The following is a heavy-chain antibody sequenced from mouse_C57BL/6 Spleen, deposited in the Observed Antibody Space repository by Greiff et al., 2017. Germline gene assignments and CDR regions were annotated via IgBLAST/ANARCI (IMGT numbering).Heavy chain of an antibody. V-gene: IGHV1-18*01. CDR1: GYTFTDYN. CDR2: INPNNGGT. Sequence: VQLQQSGPELVKPGASVKIPCKASGYTFTDYNMDWVKQSHGKSLEWIGDINPNNGGTIYNQKFKGKATLTVDKSSSTAYMQLSSLTSEDSAVYYCARGGQLGRWYFDVWGTGTTVTVSS. CDR3: ARGGQLGRWYFDV. D-gene: IGHD4-1*02. J-gene: IGHJ1*03.